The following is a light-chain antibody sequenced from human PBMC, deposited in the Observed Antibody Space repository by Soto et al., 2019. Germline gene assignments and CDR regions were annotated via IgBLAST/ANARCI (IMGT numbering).Light chain of an antibody. Sequence: EIVMTQSPATLSVSPGERATLSCRASQNIRTNLAWYQQRPGQAPRLLIHDASTRAPGIPANFSGSGSGTEFTLTISGLQSEDFAVYYCQQYHNWPPWTFGQGTKVEIK. CDR3: QQYHNWPPWT. V-gene: IGKV3-15*01. CDR2: DAS. CDR1: QNIRTN. J-gene: IGKJ1*01.